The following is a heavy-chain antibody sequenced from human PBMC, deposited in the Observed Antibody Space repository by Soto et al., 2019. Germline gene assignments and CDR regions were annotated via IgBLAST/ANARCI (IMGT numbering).Heavy chain of an antibody. D-gene: IGHD5-12*01. CDR1: GFTFRNYG. CDR3: AKNGRDGYTTLSFFDS. Sequence: QVQLVESGGGVVKPGRSLRLSCAASGFTFRNYGMHWVRQAPGKGLEWVAIISYDGRTEYYADSVRGRFTISRDNSNNTLYLQMNSLRPEDTAIYSCAKNGRDGYTTLSFFDSWGQGTLVTVSS. J-gene: IGHJ4*02. V-gene: IGHV3-30*18. CDR2: ISYDGRTE.